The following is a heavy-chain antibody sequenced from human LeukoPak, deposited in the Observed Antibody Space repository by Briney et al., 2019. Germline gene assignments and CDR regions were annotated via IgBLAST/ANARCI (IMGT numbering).Heavy chain of an antibody. J-gene: IGHJ5*02. V-gene: IGHV4-34*01. D-gene: IGHD2-2*01. Sequence: SETLFLTCTVFGGSISNYYWSWIRQPPGKGLEWIGEINRSGSTNYNPSLKSRVTISVDTSKNQFSLKLSSVTAADTAVYYCARKAPKGYIFVVVPAAHNWFDPWGQGTLVTVSS. CDR2: INRSGST. CDR3: ARKAPKGYIFVVVPAAHNWFDP. CDR1: GGSISNYY.